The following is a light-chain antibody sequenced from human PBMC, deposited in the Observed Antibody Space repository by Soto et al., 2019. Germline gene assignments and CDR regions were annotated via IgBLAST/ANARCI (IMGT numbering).Light chain of an antibody. CDR3: QQYHSYSWT. CDR1: QSISSW. V-gene: IGKV1-5*03. Sequence: DIQMTQSPSTLSASVGDRVTITCRASQSISSWLAWFQQKPGKAPKLLIYKASSLESGVPSRFSGSGSGTEFTLTISSLQSDDFATYYCQQYHSYSWTFGQGTKVESK. J-gene: IGKJ1*01. CDR2: KAS.